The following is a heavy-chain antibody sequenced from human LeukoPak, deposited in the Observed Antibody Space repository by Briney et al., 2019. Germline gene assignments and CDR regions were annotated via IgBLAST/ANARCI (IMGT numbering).Heavy chain of an antibody. CDR3: ARDIAWWFDP. CDR1: GGTFSIYA. Sequence: ASVKVSFKASGGTFSIYAISWVRQAPGQGLEWMGGIIPIFGTANCAQKFRGRVTMTRDMSTTTDYMELSSLRSEDTAVYYCARDIAWWFDPWGQGTLVTVSS. D-gene: IGHD3-16*02. CDR2: IIPIFGTA. J-gene: IGHJ5*02. V-gene: IGHV1-69*05.